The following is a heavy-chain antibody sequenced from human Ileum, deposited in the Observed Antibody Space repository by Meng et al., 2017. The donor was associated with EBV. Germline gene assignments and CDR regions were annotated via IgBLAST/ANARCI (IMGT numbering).Heavy chain of an antibody. J-gene: IGHJ4*02. CDR1: GNSVSSVVYY. CDR2: LRSSRET. Sequence: VPLPECGPGLAKPSETLSLTCTVSGNSVSSVVYYWSLVRQPPGQGLEWIGYLRSSRETKYNPSLKSRATISIDTSKIQFSLKLNSLTAADTAVYYCARLLSHHGDHGDVFDHWGPGTLVTVSS. V-gene: IGHV4-61*08. D-gene: IGHD4-17*01. CDR3: ARLLSHHGDHGDVFDH.